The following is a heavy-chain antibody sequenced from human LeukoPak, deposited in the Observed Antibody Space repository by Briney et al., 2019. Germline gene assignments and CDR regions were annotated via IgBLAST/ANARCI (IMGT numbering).Heavy chain of an antibody. CDR1: GDSISSYY. D-gene: IGHD6-13*01. CDR2: IYSSGST. V-gene: IGHV4-4*07. Sequence: SETLSLTCTVSGDSISSYYWSWIRQPAGKGLEWIGRIYSSGSTNYNPSLKSRVTMSVDTSKNQFSLELSSATAADTAVYFCARGRVSSSTWYSTYYYYFYMDVWGKGTTVTVSS. J-gene: IGHJ6*03. CDR3: ARGRVSSSTWYSTYYYYFYMDV.